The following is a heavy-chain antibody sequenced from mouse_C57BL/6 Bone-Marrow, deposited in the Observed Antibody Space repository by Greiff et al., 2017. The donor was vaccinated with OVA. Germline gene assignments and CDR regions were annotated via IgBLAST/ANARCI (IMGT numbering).Heavy chain of an antibody. J-gene: IGHJ3*01. V-gene: IGHV1-50*01. CDR1: GYTFTSYW. Sequence: VKLQQPGAELVKPGASVKLSCKASGYTFTSYWMQWVKQRPGQGLEWIGEIDPSDSYTNYNQKFKGKATLTVDTSSSTAYMQLSSLTSEDSAVYYCARRGPVAYWGQGTLVTVSA. D-gene: IGHD3-3*01. CDR3: ARRGPVAY. CDR2: IDPSDSYT.